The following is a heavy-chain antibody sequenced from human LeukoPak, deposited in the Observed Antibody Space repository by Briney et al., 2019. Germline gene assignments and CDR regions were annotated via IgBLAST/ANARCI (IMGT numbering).Heavy chain of an antibody. D-gene: IGHD3-22*01. V-gene: IGHV1-8*01. J-gene: IGHJ4*02. Sequence: ASVKVSCKASRYTFTSCDINWVRQATGQGLEWMGWMNPNSGNTGYAQKFQGRVTMTRNTSISTAYMELSSLRSEDTAVYYCARGLAQDYYDSSGYYDYWGQGTLVTVSS. CDR2: MNPNSGNT. CDR1: RYTFTSCD. CDR3: ARGLAQDYYDSSGYYDY.